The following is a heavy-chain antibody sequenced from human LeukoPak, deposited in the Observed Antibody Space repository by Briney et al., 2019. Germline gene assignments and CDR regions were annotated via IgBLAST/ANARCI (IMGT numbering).Heavy chain of an antibody. Sequence: AASVKVSCKASGYSFTSYYMHWVRQAPGQGLEWMGIINPSGGSTSYAQKFQGRVTMTRDMSTSTVYMELSSLRSEDTAVYYCAREGVEYYYDSSGYYPLGYWGQGTLVTVSS. CDR3: AREGVEYYYDSSGYYPLGY. D-gene: IGHD3-22*01. CDR2: INPSGGST. V-gene: IGHV1-46*01. J-gene: IGHJ4*02. CDR1: GYSFTSYY.